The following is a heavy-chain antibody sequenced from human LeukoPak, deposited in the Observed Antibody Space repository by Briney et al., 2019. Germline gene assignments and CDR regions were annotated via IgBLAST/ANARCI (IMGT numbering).Heavy chain of an antibody. J-gene: IGHJ4*02. V-gene: IGHV3-23*01. Sequence: GESLRLSCAASGFTFSSYAMSWVRQAPGKGLEWVSAISGSGVSTYYADSVKGRFTISRDNSKDTLYLQMNSLRAEDTAVYYCAKIVVVPMGDYWGQGTLVTVSS. D-gene: IGHD3-22*01. CDR3: AKIVVVPMGDY. CDR2: ISGSGVST. CDR1: GFTFSSYA.